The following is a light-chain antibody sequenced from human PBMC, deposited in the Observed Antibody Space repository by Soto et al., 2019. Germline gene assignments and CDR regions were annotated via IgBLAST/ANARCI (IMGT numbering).Light chain of an antibody. V-gene: IGKV3-20*01. CDR2: YTS. Sequence: VLAPCPGTPSLSAGDPATLSCRASQYVGTRLAWYQHKPGQAPRLLIYYTSNRATGIPDRFSGSGSGTDFTLTISRLEPEDFAVYYCQQYGSSPLTFAGGTKVDIK. CDR3: QQYGSSPLT. J-gene: IGKJ4*02. CDR1: QYVGTR.